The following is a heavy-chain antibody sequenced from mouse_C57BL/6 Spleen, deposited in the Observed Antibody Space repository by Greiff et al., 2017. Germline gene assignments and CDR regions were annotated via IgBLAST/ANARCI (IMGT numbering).Heavy chain of an antibody. CDR1: GFTFSNYW. V-gene: IGHV6-3*01. J-gene: IGHJ4*01. CDR3: TGTVYYYAMDY. Sequence: EVKVEESGGGLVQPGGSMKLSCVASGFTFSNYWMNWVRQSPEKGLEWVAQIRLKSDNYATHYAESVKGRFTISRDDSKSSVYLQMNNLRAEDTGIYYCTGTVYYYAMDYWGQGTSGPVSS. CDR2: IRLKSDNYAT.